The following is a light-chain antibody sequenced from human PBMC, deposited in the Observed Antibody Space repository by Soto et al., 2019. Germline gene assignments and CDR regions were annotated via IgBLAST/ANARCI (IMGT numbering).Light chain of an antibody. CDR1: SSNIGAHYD. CDR3: SSYTAGGTI. Sequence: QPVLTQPPSVSGAPGQRVTISCTGSSSNIGAHYDVHWYQQLPGTAPKLLIYGYTHRPSGVPDRFSGSKSGTSASLAITGLQAEDEADYYCSSYTAGGTIFGTGTKLTVL. J-gene: IGLJ1*01. CDR2: GYT. V-gene: IGLV1-40*01.